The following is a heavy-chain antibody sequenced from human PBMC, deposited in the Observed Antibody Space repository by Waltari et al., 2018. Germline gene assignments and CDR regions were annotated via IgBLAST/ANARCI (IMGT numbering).Heavy chain of an antibody. V-gene: IGHV3-23*01. Sequence: EVQLLESGGGLVQPGGSLRLPCASSGFTFRRYAISWVRQAPGKGLEWVSAISGSGGSTYYADSVKGRFTISRDNSKNTLYLQMNSLRAEDTAVYYCAKVNIAAAGTLDYWGQGTLVTVSS. CDR1: GFTFRRYA. CDR2: ISGSGGST. J-gene: IGHJ4*02. CDR3: AKVNIAAAGTLDY. D-gene: IGHD6-13*01.